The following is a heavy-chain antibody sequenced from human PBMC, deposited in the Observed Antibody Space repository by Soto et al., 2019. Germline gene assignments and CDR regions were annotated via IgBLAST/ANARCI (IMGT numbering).Heavy chain of an antibody. D-gene: IGHD2-2*02. CDR2: INQEGSEK. Sequence: GGSLRLSCAASGFTFSSYWMSWVRQAPGKGLEWVANINQEGSEKYYVDSVKGRFTISRDNAKNSLYLQMSSLGAEDMAVYCCAREYTAWPLAYGLDVWGQGTTVTVSS. J-gene: IGHJ6*02. CDR1: GFTFSSYW. V-gene: IGHV3-7*01. CDR3: AREYTAWPLAYGLDV.